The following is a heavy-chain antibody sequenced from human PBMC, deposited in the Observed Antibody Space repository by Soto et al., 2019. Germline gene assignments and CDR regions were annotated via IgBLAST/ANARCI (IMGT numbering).Heavy chain of an antibody. CDR2: IWYDGSNK. J-gene: IGHJ4*02. D-gene: IGHD3-10*01. Sequence: QVQLVESGGGVVQPGRSLRLSCAASGFTFSSYGMHWVRQAPGKGLEWVAVIWYDGSNKYYADSVKGRFTISRDNSKNTLYLQMNSLRAEDTAVYYCARDLEGFGELLGDYWGQGTLVTVSS. CDR1: GFTFSSYG. CDR3: ARDLEGFGELLGDY. V-gene: IGHV3-33*01.